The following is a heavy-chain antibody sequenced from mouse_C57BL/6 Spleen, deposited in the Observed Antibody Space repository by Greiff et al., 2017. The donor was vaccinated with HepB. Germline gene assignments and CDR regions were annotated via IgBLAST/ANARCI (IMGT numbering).Heavy chain of an antibody. Sequence: EVQLKQSGPELVKPGASVKIPCKASGYTFTDYNMDWVKQSHGKSLEWIGDINPNNGGTIYNQKFKGKATLTVDKSSSTAYIELRSLTSEDTAVYYCASYYGRVPFAYWGQGTLVTVSA. CDR3: ASYYGRVPFAY. CDR1: GYTFTDYN. J-gene: IGHJ3*01. CDR2: INPNNGGT. V-gene: IGHV1-18*01. D-gene: IGHD1-1*01.